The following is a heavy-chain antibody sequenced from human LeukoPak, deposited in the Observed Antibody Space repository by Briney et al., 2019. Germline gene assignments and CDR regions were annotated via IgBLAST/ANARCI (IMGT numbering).Heavy chain of an antibody. CDR1: GGSISSSSYY. CDR2: IYYSGST. Sequence: PSETLSLTCTVSGGSISSSSYYWGWIRQPPGKGLEWIGSIYYSGSTYYNPSLKSRVTISVDTSKNQFSLKLSSVTAADTAVYYCARRRWTYYFDYWGQGTLVTVSS. V-gene: IGHV4-39*07. CDR3: ARRRWTYYFDY. J-gene: IGHJ4*02. D-gene: IGHD3/OR15-3a*01.